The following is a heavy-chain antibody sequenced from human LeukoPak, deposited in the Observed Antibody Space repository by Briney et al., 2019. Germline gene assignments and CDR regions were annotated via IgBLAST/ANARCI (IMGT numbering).Heavy chain of an antibody. CDR2: ISGSGGST. Sequence: GGSLRLSCAASGFTFSSYAMSWVRQAPGKGLEWVSAISGSGGSTYNADSVKGRFTISRDNSKNTLYLQMNSLRAEDTAVYYCAKAIRRGTVTIVEDYWGQGTLVTVSS. V-gene: IGHV3-23*01. CDR1: GFTFSSYA. CDR3: AKAIRRGTVTIVEDY. D-gene: IGHD4-11*01. J-gene: IGHJ4*02.